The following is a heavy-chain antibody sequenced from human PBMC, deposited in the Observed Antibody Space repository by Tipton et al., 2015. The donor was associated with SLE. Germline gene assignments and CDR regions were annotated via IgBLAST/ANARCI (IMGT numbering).Heavy chain of an antibody. CDR1: GYTFTGYY. Sequence: QSGPEVKKPGASVKVSCKASGYTFTGYYMHWVRQAPGQGLEWMGWINPNSGGTNYAQKFQGRVTMTRDTSISTAYMELSRLRSDDAAVYYCARAGGQRLVRGYFDYWGQGTLVTVSS. D-gene: IGHD6-13*01. V-gene: IGHV1-2*02. J-gene: IGHJ4*02. CDR3: ARAGGQRLVRGYFDY. CDR2: INPNSGGT.